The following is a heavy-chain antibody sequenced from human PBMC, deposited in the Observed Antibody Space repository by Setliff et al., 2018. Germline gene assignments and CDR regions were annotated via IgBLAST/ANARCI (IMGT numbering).Heavy chain of an antibody. CDR3: ARGPYGSGRHGWFDP. D-gene: IGHD3-10*01. CDR1: GYTFTSYF. CDR2: INPSGGST. J-gene: IGHJ5*02. Sequence: ASVKVSCKASGYTFTSYFIHWVRQAPGQGLEWMGIINPSGGSTSYAQKFQGRVTMTRDTSTRTVYMELSSLRSEDTAMYYCARGPYGSGRHGWFDPWRQGTLVTVSS. V-gene: IGHV1-46*01.